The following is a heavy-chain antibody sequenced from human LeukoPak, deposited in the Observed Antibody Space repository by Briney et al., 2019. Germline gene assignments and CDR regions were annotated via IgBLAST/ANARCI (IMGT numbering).Heavy chain of an antibody. Sequence: PGGSLRLSCAASGFTFSSYAMSWVRQAPGKGLEWVSAISGSGGRTYYADSVKGWFTISRDNSKNTLYLQMNSLGAEDTAVYYCAKTRLVTATPLDYWGQGTLVTVSS. D-gene: IGHD2-21*02. CDR2: ISGSGGRT. CDR1: GFTFSSYA. V-gene: IGHV3-23*01. J-gene: IGHJ4*02. CDR3: AKTRLVTATPLDY.